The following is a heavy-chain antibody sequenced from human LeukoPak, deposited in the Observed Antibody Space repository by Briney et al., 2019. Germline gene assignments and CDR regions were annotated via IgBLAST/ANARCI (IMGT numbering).Heavy chain of an antibody. Sequence: GGSLRLSCAASGFTFSSYGMHWVRQAPGKGLEWVAFIRYDGSNKYYADSVKGRFTISRDNSKNTLYLQMNSLRAEDTAVYYCARERIGGSSSLDYWGQGTLVTVSS. CDR1: GFTFSSYG. CDR2: IRYDGSNK. V-gene: IGHV3-30*02. D-gene: IGHD6-6*01. J-gene: IGHJ4*02. CDR3: ARERIGGSSSLDY.